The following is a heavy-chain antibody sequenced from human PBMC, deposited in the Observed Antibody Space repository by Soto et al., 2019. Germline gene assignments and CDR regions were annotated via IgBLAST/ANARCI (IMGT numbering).Heavy chain of an antibody. V-gene: IGHV1-2*02. CDR2: INPNSGGT. CDR1: GYTFTDYY. D-gene: IGHD3-22*01. Sequence: QVQLVQSGAEVKKPGASVKVSCKASGYTFTDYYMHWVRQAPGQGLEWMGWINPNSGGTNYAQKFQGSVTMTRGTAISTAYMEVSRLRSDDTAVFYCASLTTVNGSYGMDVWGQGITVTVS. CDR3: ASLTTVNGSYGMDV. J-gene: IGHJ6*02.